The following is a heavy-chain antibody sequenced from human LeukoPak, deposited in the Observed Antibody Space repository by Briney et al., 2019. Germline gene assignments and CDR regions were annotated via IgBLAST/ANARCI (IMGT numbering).Heavy chain of an antibody. CDR2: INPNSGGT. J-gene: IGHJ4*02. V-gene: IGHV1-2*02. Sequence: GASVKVSCKASGYTFTGYYMHWVRQAPGQGLEWMGWINPNSGGTNYAQKFQGRVTMTRDTSISTAYMELSRLRPDDTAVYYCARTTFGGVIVTYYFDYWGQGTLVTVSS. CDR3: ARTTFGGVIVTYYFDY. CDR1: GYTFTGYY. D-gene: IGHD3-16*02.